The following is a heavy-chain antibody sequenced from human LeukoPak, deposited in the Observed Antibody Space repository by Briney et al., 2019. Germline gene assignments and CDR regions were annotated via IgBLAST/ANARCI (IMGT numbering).Heavy chain of an antibody. CDR3: ARVYCSSTSCHYYFDY. D-gene: IGHD2-2*01. V-gene: IGHV1-3*01. CDR2: MNGGNGNT. Sequence: ASVKVSCKASGYTFTTYAMHWVRQAPGQRLEWMGWMNGGNGNTEYSQKFQGRVTITRDTSASTACMELSSLRSEDTAVYYCARVYCSSTSCHYYFDYWGQGTLVTVSS. CDR1: GYTFTTYA. J-gene: IGHJ4*02.